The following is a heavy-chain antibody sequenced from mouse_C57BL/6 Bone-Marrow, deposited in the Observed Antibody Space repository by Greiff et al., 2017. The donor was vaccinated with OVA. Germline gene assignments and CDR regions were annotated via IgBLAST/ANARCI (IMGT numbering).Heavy chain of an antibody. J-gene: IGHJ2*01. CDR3: ARRGGTTVVAKGETHYFDY. V-gene: IGHV5-2*01. CDR1: EYEFPSHD. CDR2: INSDGGST. Sequence: EVQRVESGGGLVQPGESLKLSCESNEYEFPSHDMSWVRKTPEKRLELVAAINSDGGSTYYPDTMERRFIISRDNTKKTLYLQMSSLRSEDTALYYCARRGGTTVVAKGETHYFDYWGQGTTLTVSS. D-gene: IGHD1-1*01.